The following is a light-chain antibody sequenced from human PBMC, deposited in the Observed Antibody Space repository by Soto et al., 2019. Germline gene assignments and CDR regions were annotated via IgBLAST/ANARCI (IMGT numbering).Light chain of an antibody. CDR2: DVS. V-gene: IGLV2-14*01. CDR1: SSDVGGYNY. J-gene: IGLJ1*01. CDR3: SSYTSSSTLAYV. Sequence: QSVLTQPASVSGSPGQSITISCTGTSSDVGGYNYVSWYQQHPGKAPKLMIYDVSNRSSGVSNRFSGSKSGNTASLTISGLQAEDEADYYCSSYTSSSTLAYVFGTGTKVTVL.